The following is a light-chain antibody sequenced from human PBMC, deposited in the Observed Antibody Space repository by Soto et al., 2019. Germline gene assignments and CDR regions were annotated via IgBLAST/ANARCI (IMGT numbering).Light chain of an antibody. CDR1: SSDVGGYNH. Sequence: QSALTQPASVSGSPGQSITISCTGTSSDVGGYNHVSWYQHSPGKAPKLILFAVSDRPSGVSHRFSGSKSGNTASLTISGLQAEDEADYYCRSYTSLSTVVFGGGTKVTVL. V-gene: IGLV2-14*01. J-gene: IGLJ2*01. CDR2: AVS. CDR3: RSYTSLSTVV.